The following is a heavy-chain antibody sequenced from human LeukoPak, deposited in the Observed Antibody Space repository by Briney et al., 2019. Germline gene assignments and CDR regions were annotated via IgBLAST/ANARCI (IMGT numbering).Heavy chain of an antibody. CDR2: ISWKGDII. Sequence: PGRSLRLSCAASGFTFDDYAMHWVRQAPGKGLEWVSGISWKGDIIGYADSVKGRFTISRDNAKNSLYLQMNSLRAEDTALYYCAKLLWPYYYDSSGDAVAFDIWGQGTMVTVSS. D-gene: IGHD3-22*01. CDR1: GFTFDDYA. CDR3: AKLLWPYYYDSSGDAVAFDI. J-gene: IGHJ3*02. V-gene: IGHV3-9*01.